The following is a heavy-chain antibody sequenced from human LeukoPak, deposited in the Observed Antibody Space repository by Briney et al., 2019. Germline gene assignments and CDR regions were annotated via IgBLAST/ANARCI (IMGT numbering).Heavy chain of an antibody. D-gene: IGHD1-26*01. J-gene: IGHJ3*02. CDR2: IKQDGSER. CDR3: ARDRYSGTYLGASDI. CDR1: GFTFSNFW. V-gene: IGHV3-7*01. Sequence: GGSLRLSCAASGFTFSNFWMSWVRQGPGKGLEWVANIKQDGSERYFVDSVKGRFTISRDNAKNSLYLQMSSLRAEDTAVYYCARDRYSGTYLGASDIWGQGTMVTVSS.